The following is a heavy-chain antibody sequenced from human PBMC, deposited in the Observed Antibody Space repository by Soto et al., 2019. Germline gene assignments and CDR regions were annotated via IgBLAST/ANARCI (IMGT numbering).Heavy chain of an antibody. Sequence: EVQLVESGGGLVQPGGSLRLSCVASGFTFNYYWMHWVRQAPGKGLVWVSRIQSDGSSPDYVDSVKGRFTIYRDNAKNRLYLQMNNLRAEDTAVYYWGRGGDPEYCGQGTLVTVSS. V-gene: IGHV3-74*01. D-gene: IGHD2-21*02. CDR3: GRGGDPEY. CDR2: IQSDGSSP. J-gene: IGHJ4*02. CDR1: GFTFNYYW.